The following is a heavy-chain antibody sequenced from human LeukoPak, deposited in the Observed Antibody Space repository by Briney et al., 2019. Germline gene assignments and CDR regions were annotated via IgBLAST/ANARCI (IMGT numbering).Heavy chain of an antibody. CDR2: ISYDGSNK. V-gene: IGHV3-30-3*01. J-gene: IGHJ4*02. CDR1: GFTFSSYA. CDR3: ARGPDLVGATPDFDY. D-gene: IGHD1-26*01. Sequence: PGGSLRLSRAASGFTFSSYAMHWVRQAPGKGLEWVAVISYDGSNKYYADSVKGRFTISRDNSKNTLYLQMNSLRAEDTAVYYCARGPDLVGATPDFDYWGQGTLVTVSS.